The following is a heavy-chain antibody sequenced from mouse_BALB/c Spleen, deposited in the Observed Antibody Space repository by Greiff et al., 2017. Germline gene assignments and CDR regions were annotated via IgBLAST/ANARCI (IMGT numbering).Heavy chain of an antibody. Sequence: QVQLQQSGAELAKPGASVKMSCKASGYTFTSYWMHWVKQRPGQGLEWIGYINPSTGYTEYNQKFKDKATLTADKSSSTAYMQLSSLTSEDSAVYYCARSGGNWRDYAMDYWGQGTSVTVSS. V-gene: IGHV1-7*01. CDR1: GYTFTSYW. CDR3: ARSGGNWRDYAMDY. D-gene: IGHD2-1*01. J-gene: IGHJ4*01. CDR2: INPSTGYT.